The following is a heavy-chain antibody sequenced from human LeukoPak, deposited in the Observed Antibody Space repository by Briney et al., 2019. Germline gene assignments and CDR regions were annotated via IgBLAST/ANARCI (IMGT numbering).Heavy chain of an antibody. J-gene: IGHJ4*02. CDR1: GFTFSDYY. CDR3: ARDRLGDYDHSGYYDK. Sequence: GGSLRLSCAASGFTFSDYYMSCIRQAPGKGLEWVSYICDSGRTIYYADSVKGRFTISRHNAKNSVYLQMNNLRAEDTAVYYCARDRLGDYDHSGYYDKWGQGTLVTVSS. V-gene: IGHV3-11*01. CDR2: ICDSGRTI. D-gene: IGHD3-22*01.